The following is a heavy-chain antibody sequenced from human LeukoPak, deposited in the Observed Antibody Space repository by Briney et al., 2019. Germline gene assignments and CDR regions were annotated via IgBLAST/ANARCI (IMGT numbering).Heavy chain of an antibody. Sequence: GGSLRLSCAASGFTFRTYSMNWVRQAPGKGLEWVSSITSSTSYIYYADSVKGRFTVSRDNAKNSLYLQMNSLRAEDTAVYYCARDRGSGSYSPPHLDYWGQGTLVTVSS. J-gene: IGHJ4*02. CDR3: ARDRGSGSYSPPHLDY. D-gene: IGHD3-10*01. CDR2: ITSSTSYI. CDR1: GFTFRTYS. V-gene: IGHV3-21*01.